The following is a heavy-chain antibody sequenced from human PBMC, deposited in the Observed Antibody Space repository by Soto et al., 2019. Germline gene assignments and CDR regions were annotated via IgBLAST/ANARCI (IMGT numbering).Heavy chain of an antibody. D-gene: IGHD2-8*01. Sequence: ASMTVSWKASCYTVTSYGISWVRQAPGQGLEWMGWISAYNGNTNYAQKLQGRVTMTTDTSTSTAYMELRSLRSDDTAVYYCARGGVLYNNWFDPWGQGNLVTVSS. CDR1: CYTVTSYG. J-gene: IGHJ5*02. CDR2: ISAYNGNT. V-gene: IGHV1-18*01. CDR3: ARGGVLYNNWFDP.